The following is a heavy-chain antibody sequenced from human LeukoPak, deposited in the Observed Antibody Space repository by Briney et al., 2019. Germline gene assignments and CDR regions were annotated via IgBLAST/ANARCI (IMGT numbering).Heavy chain of an antibody. V-gene: IGHV4-38-2*02. Sequence: PSETLSLTCAVPGYSISSGYYWGWIRQPPGKGLEWIGSIDHSGSTYYNPSLKSRVIISVDTSKNQFSLRLSSVTAADTAVYYCARDRGWGQFYFDQWGQGSLVTVSS. CDR1: GYSISSGYY. J-gene: IGHJ4*02. D-gene: IGHD6-19*01. CDR3: ARDRGWGQFYFDQ. CDR2: IDHSGST.